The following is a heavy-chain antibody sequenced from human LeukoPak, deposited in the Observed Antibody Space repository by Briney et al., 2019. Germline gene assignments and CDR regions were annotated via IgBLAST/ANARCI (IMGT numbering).Heavy chain of an antibody. CDR3: AKGGQWLDKYWYFDL. J-gene: IGHJ2*01. V-gene: IGHV3-9*03. CDR2: ISWNSGSI. Sequence: GGSLRLSCAASGFTFDDYAMHWVRQAPGKGLEWVSGISWNSGSIGYADSVKGRFTISRDNAKNSLYLQMNSLRAEDMALYYCAKGGQWLDKYWYFDLWGRGTLVTVSS. D-gene: IGHD6-19*01. CDR1: GFTFDDYA.